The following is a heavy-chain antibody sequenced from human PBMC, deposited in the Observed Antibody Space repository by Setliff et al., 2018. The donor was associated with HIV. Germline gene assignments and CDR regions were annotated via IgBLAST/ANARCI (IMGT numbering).Heavy chain of an antibody. CDR1: GYTFINHA. V-gene: IGHV1-3*01. D-gene: IGHD2-15*01. CDR3: ARDGCSGQRCYLYNWFDP. CDR2: VKVGSGET. Sequence: GASVKVSCKASGYTFINHAMHWVRQAPGQRLEWMGWVKVGSGETQYSQELQGRVTITRDTSATTVYMELSSLTSEDTAVYYCARDGCSGQRCYLYNWFDPWGQGTLVTV. J-gene: IGHJ5*02.